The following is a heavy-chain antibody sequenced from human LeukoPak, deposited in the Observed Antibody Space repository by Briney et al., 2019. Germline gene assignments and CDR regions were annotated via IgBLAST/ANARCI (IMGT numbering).Heavy chain of an antibody. Sequence: QAGGSLRLSCAASGFTFSSYAMSWVRQAPGKGLEWVSAISGSGGSTYYADSVKGRFTISRDNAKNSLYLQMNSLRAEDTAVYYCAREEAYGDYGDYGPWGQGTMVTVSS. J-gene: IGHJ3*01. V-gene: IGHV3-23*01. CDR1: GFTFSSYA. D-gene: IGHD4-17*01. CDR3: AREEAYGDYGDYGP. CDR2: ISGSGGST.